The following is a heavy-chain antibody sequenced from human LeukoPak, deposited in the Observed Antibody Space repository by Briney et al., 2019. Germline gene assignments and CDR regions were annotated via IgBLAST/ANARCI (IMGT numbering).Heavy chain of an antibody. CDR2: FDPEDGET. Sequence: ASVKVSCKVSGYTLTELSMHWVRQAPGKGLEWMGGFDPEDGETIYAQKFQGRVTMTEDTSTDTAYMELSSLRSEDTAVYYYATANPGIAAAGIDYWGQGTLVTVSS. V-gene: IGHV1-24*01. J-gene: IGHJ4*02. D-gene: IGHD6-13*01. CDR1: GYTLTELS. CDR3: ATANPGIAAAGIDY.